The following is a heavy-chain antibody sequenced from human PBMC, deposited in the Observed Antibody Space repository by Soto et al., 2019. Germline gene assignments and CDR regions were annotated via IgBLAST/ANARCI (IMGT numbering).Heavy chain of an antibody. V-gene: IGHV4-30-4*01. CDR2: IYYSGST. CDR1: GGSISSGDHY. Sequence: SETLSLTCTVSGGSISSGDHYWSWIRQHPGKGLEWIGYIYYSGSTYYNPSLKSRVAISVDTSKNQFSLNLTSVTAADTAVYYCARLGGYYQAFDQWGQGSLVTVSS. D-gene: IGHD3-22*01. CDR3: ARLGGYYQAFDQ. J-gene: IGHJ4*02.